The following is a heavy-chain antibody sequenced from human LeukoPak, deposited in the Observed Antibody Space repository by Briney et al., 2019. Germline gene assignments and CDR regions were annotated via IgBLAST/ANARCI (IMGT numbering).Heavy chain of an antibody. Sequence: PSETLSLTCAVYGGSFSGYCWSWIRQPPGKGLEWIGEINHSGSINYNPSLKSRVTISVDTSMNQFSLKLSSVTAADTAVCYCARAPRSQGWYFDLWGRGTLVTVSS. CDR3: ARAPRSQGWYFDL. CDR2: INHSGSI. J-gene: IGHJ2*01. CDR1: GGSFSGYC. V-gene: IGHV4-34*01.